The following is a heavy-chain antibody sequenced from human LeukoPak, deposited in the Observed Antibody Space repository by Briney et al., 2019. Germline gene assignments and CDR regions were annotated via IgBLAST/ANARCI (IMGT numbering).Heavy chain of an antibody. V-gene: IGHV3-23*01. D-gene: IGHD3-16*01. CDR1: GFTFSSYV. Sequence: PGVSLRLSCAASGFTFSSYVMHWVRQAPGKGLEWVSVISNSGGNTYYADSVKGRFTISRDNSKNTLYLQMNSLRVEDTAVYYCAKGAFFDYWGQGTLVTVSS. J-gene: IGHJ4*02. CDR2: ISNSGGNT. CDR3: AKGAFFDY.